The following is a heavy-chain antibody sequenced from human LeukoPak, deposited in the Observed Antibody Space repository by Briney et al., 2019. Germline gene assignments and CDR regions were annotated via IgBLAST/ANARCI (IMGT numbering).Heavy chain of an antibody. Sequence: TSETLSLTCAVYGGSFSGYYWSWIRQPPGKGLEWIGEINHSGSTNYNPSLKSRVTISVDTSKNQFSLKLSSVTAADTAVYYCARVNGTSYGMDVWGQGTTVTVSS. V-gene: IGHV4-34*01. J-gene: IGHJ6*02. D-gene: IGHD1-7*01. CDR3: ARVNGTSYGMDV. CDR2: INHSGST. CDR1: GGSFSGYY.